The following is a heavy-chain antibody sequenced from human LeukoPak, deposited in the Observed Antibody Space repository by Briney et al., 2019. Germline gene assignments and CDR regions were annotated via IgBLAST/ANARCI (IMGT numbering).Heavy chain of an antibody. V-gene: IGHV3-30*03. J-gene: IGHJ4*02. CDR1: GFTFSGHA. CDR2: ISHDGSYQ. D-gene: IGHD6-13*01. CDR3: ARVSSSSSTKDY. Sequence: GMSLRLSCAASGFTFSGHAMHWVRQAPGKGLELLAYISHDGSYQYHVDSVKGRFTVSRDNSKNTLYLQMNSLSAEDSAVYYCARVSSSSSTKDYWGQGTLVTVSS.